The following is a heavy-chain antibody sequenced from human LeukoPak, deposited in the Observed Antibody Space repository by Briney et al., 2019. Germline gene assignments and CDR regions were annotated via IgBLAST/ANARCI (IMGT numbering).Heavy chain of an antibody. CDR2: IYYSGST. J-gene: IGHJ4*02. V-gene: IGHV4-39*01. CDR3: ARRGYQRGFDY. D-gene: IGHD6-13*01. Sequence: SETLSLTCTVSGGSISSSSYYWGWIRQPLGKGLEWVGSIYYSGSTYYNPSLKSRVTISVDTSKNQFSLKLSSVTAADTAVYYCARRGYQRGFDYWGQGTLVTVSS. CDR1: GGSISSSSYY.